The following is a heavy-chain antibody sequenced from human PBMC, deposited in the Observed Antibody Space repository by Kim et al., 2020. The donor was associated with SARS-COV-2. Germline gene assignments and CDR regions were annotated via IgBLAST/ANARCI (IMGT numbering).Heavy chain of an antibody. J-gene: IGHJ3*02. V-gene: IGHV3-73*01. CDR2: IRSKPNSYAT. Sequence: GGSLRLSCAASGFTFSGSAMHWVRQASGKGLEWVGRIRSKPNSYATAYAAPVKGRITISRDDSKNTAYLQRNNLKTEDTAVYYCTRVPGTTLDFWDAFDIWGQGTMVTVSS. D-gene: IGHD1-1*01. CDR1: GFTFSGSA. CDR3: TRVPGTTLDFWDAFDI.